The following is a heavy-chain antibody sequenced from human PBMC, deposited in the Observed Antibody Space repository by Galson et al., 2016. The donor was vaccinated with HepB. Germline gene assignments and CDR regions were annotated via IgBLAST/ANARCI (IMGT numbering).Heavy chain of an antibody. Sequence: PALVKPTHTLTLTCSFSGFSLSTHGMRVSWIRQPPGKALEWLAVIDWDDDKFYSTSLKTRLTVSKDTSRNQVFLTMTDMDPVDTAKYYCARGPGFHCREGSCYSLDFWGQGTLVSV. CDR1: GFSLSTHGMR. J-gene: IGHJ4*02. CDR3: ARGPGFHCREGSCYSLDF. D-gene: IGHD2-15*01. CDR2: IDWDDDK. V-gene: IGHV2-70*04.